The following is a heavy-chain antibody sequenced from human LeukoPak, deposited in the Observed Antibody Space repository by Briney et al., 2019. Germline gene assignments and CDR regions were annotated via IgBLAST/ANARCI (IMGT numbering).Heavy chain of an antibody. J-gene: IGHJ3*01. CDR2: ISTFKGDT. V-gene: IGHV1-18*01. D-gene: IGHD3-10*01. CDR3: ARDSGLGLFGV. Sequence: ASVKVSCKASGYTFTSYDINWVRQATGQGLEWMGWISTFKGDTKYAQKFQDRVTMTTDTSTSTAHLELRSLTSEDTAIYYCARDSGLGLFGVWGQGTVVTVSS. CDR1: GYTFTSYD.